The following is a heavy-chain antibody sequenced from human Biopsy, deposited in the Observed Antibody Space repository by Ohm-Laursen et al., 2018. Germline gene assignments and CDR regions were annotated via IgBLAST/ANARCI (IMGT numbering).Heavy chain of an antibody. CDR2: ISWQSATI. J-gene: IGHJ3*02. CDR1: GFSFEDYG. D-gene: IGHD2-15*01. V-gene: IGHV3-9*01. Sequence: SLRLSCAASGFSFEDYGMHWVRQAPGKGLEWVSSISWQSATINYADSVKGRFAISRDNAKKSLYLEVDSLRDEDTALYYCVKDKDFRDAFDIWGQGTMVTVSS. CDR3: VKDKDFRDAFDI.